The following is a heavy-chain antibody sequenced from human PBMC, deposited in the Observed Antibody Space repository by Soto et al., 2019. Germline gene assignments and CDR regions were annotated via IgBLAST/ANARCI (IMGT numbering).Heavy chain of an antibody. D-gene: IGHD4-4*01. CDR3: ARTYSNYEDWFDP. CDR2: IYYSGST. J-gene: IGHJ5*02. Sequence: SETLSLTCTVSGGSISSYYWSWIRQPPGKGLEWIGYIYYSGSTNYNPSLKSRVTISVDTSKNQFSLKLSSVTAADTAVYYCARTYSNYEDWFDPWGQGTLVTVSS. CDR1: GGSISSYY. V-gene: IGHV4-59*08.